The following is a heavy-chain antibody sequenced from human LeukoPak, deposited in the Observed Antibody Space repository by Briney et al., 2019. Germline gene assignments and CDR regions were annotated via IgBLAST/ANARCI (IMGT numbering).Heavy chain of an antibody. J-gene: IGHJ3*02. D-gene: IGHD3-10*01. CDR2: IYTSGST. Sequence: ASETLSLTCTVSGGSISSYYWSWIRQPAGKGLEWIGRIYTSGSTNYNPSLKSRVTISVDTSKNQFSLKLSSVTAADTAVYYCARYKDYYGSGSTDAFDIWGQGTMVTVSS. CDR1: GGSISSYY. V-gene: IGHV4-4*07. CDR3: ARYKDYYGSGSTDAFDI.